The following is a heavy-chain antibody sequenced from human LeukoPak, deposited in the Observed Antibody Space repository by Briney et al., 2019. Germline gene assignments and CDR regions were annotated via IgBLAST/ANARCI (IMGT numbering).Heavy chain of an antibody. CDR1: GDSITGYY. CDR3: ARDHRLRGRYSSGWYDY. D-gene: IGHD6-19*01. CDR2: INHSGST. J-gene: IGHJ4*02. V-gene: IGHV4-34*01. Sequence: SETLSLTCSVSGDSITGYYWGWIRQPPGKGLEWIGEINHSGSTNYNPSLKSRVTISVDTSKNQFSLKLSSVTAADTAVYYCARDHRLRGRYSSGWYDYWGQGTLVTVSS.